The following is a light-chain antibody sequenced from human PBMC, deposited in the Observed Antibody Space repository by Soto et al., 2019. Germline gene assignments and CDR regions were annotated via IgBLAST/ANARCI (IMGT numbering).Light chain of an antibody. J-gene: IGKJ1*01. CDR1: QNIGSY. Sequence: DIQMTQSPSSLSASVGDRFTITCRARQNIGSYLNWYRQKPGKAPRLLIYGASIRATGIPARFSGSGSGTAFTLTISSLQPEDFEVYYCHQDSNLPWTFGQGTKVDNK. V-gene: IGKV1-39*01. CDR3: HQDSNLPWT. CDR2: GAS.